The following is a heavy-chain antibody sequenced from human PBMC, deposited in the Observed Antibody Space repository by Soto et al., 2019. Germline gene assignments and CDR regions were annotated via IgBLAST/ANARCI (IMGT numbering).Heavy chain of an antibody. CDR3: ARRDVGLRY. D-gene: IGHD3-10*01. J-gene: IGHJ4*02. V-gene: IGHV4-38-2*01. Sequence: SETLSLTCAVSGDSISSDYHWGWVRQPPGKGLEWIGSTYHSGSTYYNPSLKSRVTISVDTSKNQFSLKLSSVTAADTAVYYCARRDVGLRYWGQGTLVTVSS. CDR1: GDSISSDYH. CDR2: TYHSGST.